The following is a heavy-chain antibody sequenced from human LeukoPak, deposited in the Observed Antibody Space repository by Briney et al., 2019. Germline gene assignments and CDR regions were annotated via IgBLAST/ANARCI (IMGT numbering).Heavy chain of an antibody. D-gene: IGHD3-16*02. J-gene: IGHJ4*02. CDR3: AKGPAFGGVIVLFDY. Sequence: GGSLRLPCAAPGFTFSSNAMSWVRQAPGKELEWVSANSGSGGSTYYADSVKGRFTISRDNSKNTLYLQMNSLRAEDTAVSYCAKGPAFGGVIVLFDYWGQGTLVTVSS. CDR1: GFTFSSNA. V-gene: IGHV3-23*01. CDR2: NSGSGGST.